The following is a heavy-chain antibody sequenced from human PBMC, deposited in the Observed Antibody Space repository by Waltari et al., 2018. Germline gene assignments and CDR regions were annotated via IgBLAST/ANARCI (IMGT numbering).Heavy chain of an antibody. Sequence: EVQLVESGGALVHPGGSLRLSCAASGFTFRSNHMAWVRQAPGKALEWVSIIYAAGSTYYADSVMGRFTISRDNSKNTLHLQMNSLRSEYTAIYYCATARDEETAMVYFDHWGEGSLVSVSS. CDR3: ATARDEETAMVYFDH. V-gene: IGHV3-66*02. CDR2: IYAAGST. CDR1: GFTFRSNH. D-gene: IGHD5-18*01. J-gene: IGHJ4*02.